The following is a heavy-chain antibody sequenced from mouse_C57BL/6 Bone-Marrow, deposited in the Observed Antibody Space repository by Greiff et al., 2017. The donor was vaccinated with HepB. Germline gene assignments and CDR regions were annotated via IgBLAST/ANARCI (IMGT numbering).Heavy chain of an antibody. CDR2: IRSKSNNYAT. V-gene: IGHV10-1*01. D-gene: IGHD2-2*01. Sequence: EVKVEESGGGLVQPKGSLKLSCAASGFSFNTYAMNWVRQAPGKGLEWVARIRSKSNNYATYYADSVKDRFTISRDDSESMLYLQMNNLKAEDTAMYYCVRRSGYYWYFDVWGTGTTVTVSS. CDR3: VRRSGYYWYFDV. CDR1: GFSFNTYA. J-gene: IGHJ1*03.